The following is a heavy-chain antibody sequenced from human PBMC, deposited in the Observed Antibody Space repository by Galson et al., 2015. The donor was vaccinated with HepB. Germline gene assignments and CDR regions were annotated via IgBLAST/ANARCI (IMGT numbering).Heavy chain of an antibody. CDR2: VSSSGIYT. J-gene: IGHJ6*02. Sequence: LRLSCAASGFTFSDYYMTWIRQAPGKGLEWVSYVSSSGIYTNFADSVKGRFTISRDNAKNSVFLQMNSLRAEDTAVYYCARDYTYDILTDSALPTGDYGLDVWGQGTTVTVSS. CDR1: GFTFSDYY. D-gene: IGHD3-9*01. V-gene: IGHV3-11*06. CDR3: ARDYTYDILTDSALPTGDYGLDV.